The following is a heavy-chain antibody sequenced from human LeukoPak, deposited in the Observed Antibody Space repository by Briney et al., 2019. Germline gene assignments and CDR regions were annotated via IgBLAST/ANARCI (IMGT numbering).Heavy chain of an antibody. V-gene: IGHV4-61*08. J-gene: IGHJ3*02. Sequence: PSETLSLTCTVSGGSVTSSGYYWSWVRQPPGKGLKYIGYIYYSGSTNYNPSLKSRVTISVDTSKNQFSLKLRSVTAADTAVYYCARDSASTGYMNAFDIWGQGTMVTVSS. CDR2: IYYSGST. CDR3: ARDSASTGYMNAFDI. CDR1: GGSVTSSGYY. D-gene: IGHD3-22*01.